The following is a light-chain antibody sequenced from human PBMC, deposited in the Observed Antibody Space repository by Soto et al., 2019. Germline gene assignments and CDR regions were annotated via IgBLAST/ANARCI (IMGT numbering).Light chain of an antibody. CDR3: QQYYVPPWT. V-gene: IGKV4-1*01. J-gene: IGKJ1*01. CDR2: WAS. CDR1: QNVLYSSNMKNY. Sequence: DIVLTQSPASLAVSLGEGATISCKSSQNVLYSSNMKNYLAWFQQKPGQPPKLLIYWASARESGVPDRFSGGGSVTNFTLTSSSLQAEDVAVYYCQQYYVPPWTFGQGTKVEVK.